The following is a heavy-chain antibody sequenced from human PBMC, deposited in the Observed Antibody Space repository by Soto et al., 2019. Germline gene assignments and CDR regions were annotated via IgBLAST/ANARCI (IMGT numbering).Heavy chain of an antibody. J-gene: IGHJ6*02. CDR1: GYTFTDYY. D-gene: IGHD1-26*01. CDR3: ARTPNNGRAGVYGMDV. Sequence: QVQLVQSGAEVKKPGASVKVSCKASGYTFTDYYIHWVRQAPGQGLEWMGWIDGDSGDTKYAQKFQDWVTMTRDTSINTAYMELSRLTSDDTAVYYCARTPNNGRAGVYGMDVWGQGTTVTVSS. V-gene: IGHV1-2*04. CDR2: IDGDSGDT.